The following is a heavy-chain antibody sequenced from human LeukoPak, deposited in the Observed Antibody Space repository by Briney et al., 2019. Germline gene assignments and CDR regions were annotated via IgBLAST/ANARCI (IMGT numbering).Heavy chain of an antibody. V-gene: IGHV1-2*02. CDR1: GYTFTGYY. CDR2: MNPNSGGA. D-gene: IGHD5-18*01. CDR3: ARGSNVDTSMVTPFDY. J-gene: IGHJ4*02. Sequence: GASVKVSCKPSGYTFTGYYIHWVRQAPGQGLEWMGWMNPNSGGAIYARQFQGRVTMTRDTSINTAYIEVSRLRSDDTAVYYCARGSNVDTSMVTPFDYWGQGTLVTVSS.